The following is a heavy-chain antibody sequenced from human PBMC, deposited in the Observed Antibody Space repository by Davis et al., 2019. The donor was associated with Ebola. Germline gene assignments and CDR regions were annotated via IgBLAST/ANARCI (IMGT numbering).Heavy chain of an antibody. Sequence: GESLKISCKGSGYSFTSYWIGWVRQMPGKGLEWMGIINPADSDTRYSPSFQGQVTISVDKSISTTYLQWSSLGASDAAMYYCATRSAYTFDSWGQGTLVTVSS. CDR2: INPADSDT. CDR3: ATRSAYTFDS. V-gene: IGHV5-51*01. CDR1: GYSFTSYW. J-gene: IGHJ4*02. D-gene: IGHD3-3*01.